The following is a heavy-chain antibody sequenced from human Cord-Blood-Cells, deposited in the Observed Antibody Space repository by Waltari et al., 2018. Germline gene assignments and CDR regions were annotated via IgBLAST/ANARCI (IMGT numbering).Heavy chain of an antibody. Sequence: QVQIQQWGAGLLKPSETLSLTCAVYGGSFSGYYWSWIRQPPGKGLEWIGEINHSGSTNYNPSLKSRVTISVDTSKNQFSLKLSSVTAADTAVYYCARGTVLRFLEWLFDYWGQGTLVTVSS. J-gene: IGHJ4*02. CDR1: GGSFSGYY. CDR2: INHSGST. CDR3: ARGTVLRFLEWLFDY. V-gene: IGHV4-34*01. D-gene: IGHD3-3*01.